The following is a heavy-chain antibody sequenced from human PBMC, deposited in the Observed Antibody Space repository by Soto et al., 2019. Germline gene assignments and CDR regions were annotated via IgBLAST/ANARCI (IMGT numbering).Heavy chain of an antibody. CDR2: INPNSGGT. V-gene: IGHV1-2*04. CDR3: ARGRNPLLWFGESQFPYYYYGMDV. D-gene: IGHD3-10*01. CDR1: GYTFTGYY. Sequence: QVPLVQSGAEVKKPGASVKVSCKASGYTFTGYYMHWVRQAPGQGLEWMGWINPNSGGTNYAQKFQGWVTMTRDTSISTAYMELSRLRSDDTAVYYRARGRNPLLWFGESQFPYYYYGMDVWGQGTTVTVSS. J-gene: IGHJ6*02.